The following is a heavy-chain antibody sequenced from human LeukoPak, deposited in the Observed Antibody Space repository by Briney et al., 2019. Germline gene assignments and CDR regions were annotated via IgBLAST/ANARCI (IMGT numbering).Heavy chain of an antibody. J-gene: IGHJ4*02. CDR2: IYIDGTT. V-gene: IGHV3-53*01. CDR3: ARGLRYSFY. D-gene: IGHD6-13*01. CDR1: GFIVSHNY. Sequence: GGSLKLSCAASGFIVSHNYMTWVRQAPGKGLEWISVIYIDGTTYYADSVKGRFTISRDQANNTLYLQMNTLRDEDTAVYYCARGLRYSFYWGQGTLVSVSS.